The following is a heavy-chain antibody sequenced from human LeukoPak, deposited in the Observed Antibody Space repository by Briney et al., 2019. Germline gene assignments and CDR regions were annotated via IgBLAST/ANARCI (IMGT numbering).Heavy chain of an antibody. CDR2: ITTKANRYAT. CDR1: GFTFSAFH. J-gene: IGHJ4*02. D-gene: IGHD6-19*01. Sequence: GGSLKLSCAASGFTFSAFHMHWVRQASGKGLEWVGRITTKANRYATAYAASVKGRFTVSRDDSKNTAYLQMSSLKTEDTAVYYCTTYTSGHYWGQGTLVTVSP. CDR3: TTYTSGHY. V-gene: IGHV3-73*01.